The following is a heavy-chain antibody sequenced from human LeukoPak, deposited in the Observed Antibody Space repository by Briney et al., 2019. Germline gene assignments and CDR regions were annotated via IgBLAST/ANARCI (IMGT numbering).Heavy chain of an antibody. Sequence: GGSLRLSCAASGFSVSNHYMAWVRQAPGRRLEWVSFIWADGTTFYTDSVRGRFTVSRDNAKDTVYLQMNSLRVEDTAVYYCIGSGGWPGYWGQGTLVTVSS. V-gene: IGHV3-66*01. CDR3: IGSGGWPGY. J-gene: IGHJ4*02. CDR2: IWADGTT. D-gene: IGHD1-26*01. CDR1: GFSVSNHY.